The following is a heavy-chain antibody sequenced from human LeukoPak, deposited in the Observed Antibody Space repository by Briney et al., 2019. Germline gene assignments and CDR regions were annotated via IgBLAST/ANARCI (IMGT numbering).Heavy chain of an antibody. J-gene: IGHJ6*04. CDR3: AELGTTMIGGV. D-gene: IGHD3-10*02. CDR1: GFTFSSYG. Sequence: GGSLRLSCAASGFTFSSYGMNWVRQAPGKGLEWVSYISSSGSTIYYADSVKGRFTICRDNAQNSLYLQMNNLRAEDTAVYYCAELGTTMIGGVWGKGTTVTISS. CDR2: ISSSGSTI. V-gene: IGHV3-48*04.